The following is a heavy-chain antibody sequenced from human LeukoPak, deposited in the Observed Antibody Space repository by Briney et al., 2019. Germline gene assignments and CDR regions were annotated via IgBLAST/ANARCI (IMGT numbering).Heavy chain of an antibody. CDR2: IYPRDSDT. Sequence: GESLKISCKGPRHSFHSQWIGWVRQMPGKGLEWMGIIYPRDSDTRYSPSFQGQVSISVDTSIDTAYLQWSSVKASDTAMYYCARLLAAPYYINFWGQGTLVTVSS. D-gene: IGHD6-25*01. V-gene: IGHV5-51*01. CDR1: RHSFHSQW. CDR3: ARLLAAPYYINF. J-gene: IGHJ4*02.